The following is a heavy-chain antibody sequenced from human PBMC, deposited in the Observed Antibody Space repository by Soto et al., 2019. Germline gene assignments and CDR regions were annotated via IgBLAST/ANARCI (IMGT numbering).Heavy chain of an antibody. CDR3: ARGPGRPDGPVDY. D-gene: IGHD6-19*01. CDR1: GYTFTSYA. V-gene: IGHV1-3*01. CDR2: INAGNGNT. Sequence: QVQLVQSGAEVKKPGASVKVSCKASGYTFTSYAMHWVRQAPGQRLEWMGWINAGNGNTKYSQKFQGRVTITRDTSASTSYMVLSRLRSEDSAVYYRARGPGRPDGPVDYWGQGTLVTVSS. J-gene: IGHJ4*02.